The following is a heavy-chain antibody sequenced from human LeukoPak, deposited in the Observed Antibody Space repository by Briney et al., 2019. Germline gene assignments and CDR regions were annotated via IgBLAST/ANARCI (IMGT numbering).Heavy chain of an antibody. CDR3: AKSRYDYGDHGDDAFDI. CDR2: IYYSGST. CDR1: GGSISSYY. J-gene: IGHJ3*02. V-gene: IGHV4-59*08. Sequence: SETLSLTCTVSGGSISSYYWSWIRQPPGKGLEWIGYIYYSGSTNYNPSPKSRVTISVDTSKNQFSLKLSSVTAADTAVYYCAKSRYDYGDHGDDAFDIWGQGTMVTVSS. D-gene: IGHD4-17*01.